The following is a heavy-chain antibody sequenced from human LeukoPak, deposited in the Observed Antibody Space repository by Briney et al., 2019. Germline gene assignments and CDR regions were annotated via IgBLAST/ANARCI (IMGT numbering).Heavy chain of an antibody. Sequence: GGSLRLSCAASGFTFSSYAMSWVRQAPGKGLEWVSAISGSGGSTYYADSVKGRFTISRDNSKNTLYLQMNSLRAEDTAVYYCARKKDSSVWPTIDYWGQGTLVTVSS. J-gene: IGHJ4*02. CDR3: ARKKDSSVWPTIDY. CDR2: ISGSGGST. CDR1: GFTFSSYA. V-gene: IGHV3-23*01. D-gene: IGHD6-19*01.